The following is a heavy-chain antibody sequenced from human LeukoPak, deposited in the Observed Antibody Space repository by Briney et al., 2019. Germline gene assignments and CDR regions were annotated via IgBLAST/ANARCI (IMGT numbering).Heavy chain of an antibody. V-gene: IGHV3-74*01. CDR1: GFTFSSHW. D-gene: IGHD6-19*01. J-gene: IGHJ3*02. CDR2: ISTDGSRP. Sequence: GGSLRLSCAASGFTFSSHWMHWVRQAPGKGLVWVSGISTDGSRPRYADSVNGRFTISRDNAKNTLYLQMNSLRAEDTAVYYCARARTAPNSGDDAFDIWGQGQWSPSLQ. CDR3: ARARTAPNSGDDAFDI.